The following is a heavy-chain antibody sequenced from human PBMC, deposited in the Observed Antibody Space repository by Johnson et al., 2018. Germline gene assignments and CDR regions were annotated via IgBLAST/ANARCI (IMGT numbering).Heavy chain of an antibody. CDR1: GFTFSSYS. CDR3: ARDPLQPMEYFQH. J-gene: IGHJ1*01. CDR2: VSSSGSII. V-gene: IGHV3-48*02. Sequence: VQLVESGGGLVQPGGSLRLSCEASGFTFSSYSMNWVRQAPGKGLEWVSYVSSSGSIIYYADSVKGRFTISRDNAKNSLYLQMNSLRDEDTAVYYCARDPLQPMEYFQHWGQGTLVTVSS.